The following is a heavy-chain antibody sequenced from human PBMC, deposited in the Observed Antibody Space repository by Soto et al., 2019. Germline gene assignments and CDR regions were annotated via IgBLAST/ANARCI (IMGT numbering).Heavy chain of an antibody. Sequence: SQTLSLTCAISGDSVSIYSAAWNCIRHSPSGGLEWLGRTYYRSRFFSDYAESVKSRIIINPDTSKNQFSLQLKSVTPEDTAVYYCVRDRYSSSGWFDPWGQETPVT. V-gene: IGHV6-1*01. CDR2: TYYRSRFFS. J-gene: IGHJ5*02. D-gene: IGHD3-10*01. CDR3: VRDRYSSSGWFDP. CDR1: GDSVSIYSAA.